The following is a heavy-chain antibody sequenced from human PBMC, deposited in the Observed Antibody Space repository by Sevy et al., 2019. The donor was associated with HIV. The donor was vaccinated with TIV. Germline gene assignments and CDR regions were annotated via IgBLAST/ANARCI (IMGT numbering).Heavy chain of an antibody. Sequence: GGSLRLTCAASGFTFSDYYISWIRQAPGKGLEWISYISNSGTTKYYADSAKGRFTISRDNTKNSLYLQVNNLRAEDTAVYYCATHQLFASGYLGYFDYWAQGTLVTVSS. CDR2: ISNSGTTK. D-gene: IGHD3-3*01. CDR3: ATHQLFASGYLGYFDY. CDR1: GFTFSDYY. V-gene: IGHV3-11*01. J-gene: IGHJ4*02.